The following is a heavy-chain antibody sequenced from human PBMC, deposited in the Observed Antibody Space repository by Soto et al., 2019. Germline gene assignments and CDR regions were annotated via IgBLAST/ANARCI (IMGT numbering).Heavy chain of an antibody. CDR2: INPKSGGT. J-gene: IGHJ6*02. CDR3: ARGDSTDCSNGVCSFFYNHDMDV. CDR1: GYSFTDYH. Sequence: ASVKVSRKASGYSFTDYHIHWVRQAPGQGLEWLGRINPKSGGTSTAQKFQGWVTMTTDTSISTASMELTRLTSDDTAIYYCARGDSTDCSNGVCSFFYNHDMDVWGQGTTVTVSS. V-gene: IGHV1-2*04. D-gene: IGHD2-8*01.